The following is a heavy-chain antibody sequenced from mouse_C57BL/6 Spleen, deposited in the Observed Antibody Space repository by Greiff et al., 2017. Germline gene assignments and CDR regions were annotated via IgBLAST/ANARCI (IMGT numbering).Heavy chain of an antibody. CDR3: TRRDYDYYFDY. Sequence: QVQLQQSGAELVRPGASVTLSCKASGYTFTDYEMHWVKQTPVHGLEWIGAIDPETGGTAYNQKFKGKAILTADKSSSTAYMELRSLTSEDSAVYYCTRRDYDYYFDYWGQGTTLTVSS. CDR1: GYTFTDYE. D-gene: IGHD2-4*01. J-gene: IGHJ2*01. V-gene: IGHV1-15*01. CDR2: IDPETGGT.